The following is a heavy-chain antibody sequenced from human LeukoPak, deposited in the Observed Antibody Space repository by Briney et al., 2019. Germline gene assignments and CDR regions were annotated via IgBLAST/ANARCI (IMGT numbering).Heavy chain of an antibody. J-gene: IGHJ4*02. Sequence: GASVKVSCKASGYTFTNYHINWVRQATGQGLEWMGWINPNNGDSGFAQKFQGRVTITRDTAMTTAYMELSSLTSGDTAIYFCARTTSFTASGYDYWGQGTLLTVSS. CDR3: ARTTSFTASGYDY. D-gene: IGHD6-25*01. CDR2: INPNNGDS. V-gene: IGHV1-8*03. CDR1: GYTFTNYH.